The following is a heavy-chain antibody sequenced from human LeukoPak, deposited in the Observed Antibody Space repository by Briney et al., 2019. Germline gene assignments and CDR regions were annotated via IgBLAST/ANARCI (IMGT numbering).Heavy chain of an antibody. CDR1: GFTFSSYS. D-gene: IGHD3-22*01. CDR3: AREIRPLYYYDSSSYHPNFDY. V-gene: IGHV3-21*01. Sequence: GGSLRLSCAASGFTFSSYSMNWVRQAPGKGLEWVSSISSSSSYIYYADSVKGRFTISRDNAKNSLYLQMNSLRAEDTAVYYCAREIRPLYYYDSSSYHPNFDYWGRGTLVTVSS. J-gene: IGHJ4*02. CDR2: ISSSSSYI.